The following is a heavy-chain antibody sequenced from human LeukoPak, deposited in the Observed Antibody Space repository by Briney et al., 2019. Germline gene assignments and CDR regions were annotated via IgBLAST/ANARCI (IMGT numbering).Heavy chain of an antibody. CDR2: ISGSGGST. D-gene: IGHD6-13*01. CDR1: GFTFSSYA. CDR3: AKDPKSSSWALYDY. Sequence: PGGSLRLSCAASGFTFSSYAMSWVRQAPGEGLEWVSAISGSGGSTYYADSVKGRFTISRDNSKNTLYLQMNSLRAEDTAVYYCAKDPKSSSWALYDYWGQGTLVTVSS. J-gene: IGHJ4*02. V-gene: IGHV3-23*01.